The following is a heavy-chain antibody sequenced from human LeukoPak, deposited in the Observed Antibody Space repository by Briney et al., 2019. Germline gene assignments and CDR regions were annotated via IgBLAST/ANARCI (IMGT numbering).Heavy chain of an antibody. CDR2: INHSGST. CDR1: GGSFSGYY. CDR3: ARMQVVVAASWYYYYGVDV. V-gene: IGHV4-34*01. J-gene: IGHJ6*02. Sequence: SETLSLTCAVYGGSFSGYYWSWIRQPPGKGLEWIGEINHSGSTNYNPSLKSRVTISVDTSKNQFSLKLSSVTAADTAVYYCARMQVVVAASWYYYYGVDVWGQGTTVTVSS. D-gene: IGHD2-15*01.